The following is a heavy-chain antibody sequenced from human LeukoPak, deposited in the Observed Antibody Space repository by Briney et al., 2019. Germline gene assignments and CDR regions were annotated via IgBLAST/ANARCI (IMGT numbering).Heavy chain of an antibody. J-gene: IGHJ4*02. CDR1: GYTFTGYY. D-gene: IGHD3-3*01. CDR2: INPNSGGT. CDR3: ARTYYDFWSGYSSPFDY. V-gene: IGHV1-2*02. Sequence: ASVKVSCKASGYTFTGYYMHWVRQAPGQGLEWMGWINPNSGGTNYAQKFHGRVTRTRNTSISTAYMELSRLRSDDTAVYYCARTYYDFWSGYSSPFDYWGQGTLVTVSS.